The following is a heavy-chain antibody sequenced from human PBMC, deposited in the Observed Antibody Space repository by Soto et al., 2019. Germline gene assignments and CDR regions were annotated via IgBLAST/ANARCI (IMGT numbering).Heavy chain of an antibody. D-gene: IGHD3-9*01. Sequence: QVQLVESGGGLVQPGGSLRLSCTASGFTFSDYYMTWIRQAPGKGLESVSYISSSGTRMYYADSVKGRFTISRDNAKNSLYLQLNSLRAEDTAVHYCAREYYDVLTDYYRYYYIDVWGKGITVTVSS. CDR3: AREYYDVLTDYYRYYYIDV. V-gene: IGHV3-11*01. CDR1: GFTFSDYY. CDR2: ISSSGTRM. J-gene: IGHJ6*03.